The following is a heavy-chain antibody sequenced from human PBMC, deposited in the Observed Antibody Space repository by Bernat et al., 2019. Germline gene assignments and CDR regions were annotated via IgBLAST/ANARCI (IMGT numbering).Heavy chain of an antibody. CDR3: ARQVVRENYYYYGMDV. CDR2: IYYSGST. Sequence: QVQLQESGPGLVKPSETLSLTCTVSGGSISSYYWSWIRQPPGKGLEWIGYIYYSGSTNYNPSLKSRVTISVDTSKNQFSLKLSSVTAADTAVYYCARQVVRENYYYYGMDVWGQGTTVTVSS. CDR1: GGSISSYY. J-gene: IGHJ6*02. D-gene: IGHD3-10*01. V-gene: IGHV4-59*08.